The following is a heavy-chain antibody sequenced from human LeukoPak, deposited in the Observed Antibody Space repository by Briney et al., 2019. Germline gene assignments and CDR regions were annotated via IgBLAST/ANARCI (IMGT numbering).Heavy chain of an antibody. V-gene: IGHV3-74*01. D-gene: IGHD3-10*01. J-gene: IGHJ5*02. CDR3: ARGFNVDQPNWFDP. CDR2: INSDGSKI. Sequence: PGGSLRLSCAASGFTFSNYWMHRVRQTPGKGLVWVSGINSDGSKILYADSVKGRFTISRDNAKNTLSLQMNSLRAEDTALYYCARGFNVDQPNWFDPWGQGTLVTVSS. CDR1: GFTFSNYW.